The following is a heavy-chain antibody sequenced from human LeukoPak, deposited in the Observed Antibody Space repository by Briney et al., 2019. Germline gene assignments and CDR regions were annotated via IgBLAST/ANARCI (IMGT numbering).Heavy chain of an antibody. CDR1: GYTLTGYY. J-gene: IGHJ5*02. Sequence: ASVKVSCKASGYTLTGYYMHWVRQAPGQGLEWMGWINPNSGGTNYAQKFHGRVTMTRDTSISTAYMDLTRLKSDDTAVYYCARAAAGTANWFDPWGQGTLVTVSS. CDR3: ARAAAGTANWFDP. D-gene: IGHD6-13*01. CDR2: INPNSGGT. V-gene: IGHV1-2*02.